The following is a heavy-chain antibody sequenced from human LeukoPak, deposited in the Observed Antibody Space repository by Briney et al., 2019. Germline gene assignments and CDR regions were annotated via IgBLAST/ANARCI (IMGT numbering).Heavy chain of an antibody. CDR3: ARNVGHFYYDGSGSELYYYYLDV. D-gene: IGHD3-22*01. CDR2: MSANSGNA. V-gene: IGHV1-8*02. J-gene: IGHJ6*03. CDR1: GNTFISDE. Sequence: ASVKVSCKASGNTFISDEINWVRQATGQGLEWMGRMSANSGNATSAQKFQGRLTMTRNTSISTAYMELSSLNSDDTAVYYCARNVGHFYYDGSGSELYYYYLDVGGKGTTVTVSS.